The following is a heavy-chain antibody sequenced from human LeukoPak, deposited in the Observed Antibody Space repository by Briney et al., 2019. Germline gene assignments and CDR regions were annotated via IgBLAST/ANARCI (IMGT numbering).Heavy chain of an antibody. CDR2: INPNSGGT. V-gene: IGHV1-2*02. Sequence: SVKVSCKASGYTFTGYYMHWMRQAPGQGLEWMGWINPNSGGTNYAQKFQGRVTMTRDTSISTAYMELSRLRSDDTAVYYCARDRGYSSSWVDYWGQGTLVTVSS. CDR1: GYTFTGYY. J-gene: IGHJ4*02. CDR3: ARDRGYSSSWVDY. D-gene: IGHD6-13*01.